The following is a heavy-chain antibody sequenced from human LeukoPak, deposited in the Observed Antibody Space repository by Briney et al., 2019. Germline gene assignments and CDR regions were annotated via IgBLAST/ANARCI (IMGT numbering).Heavy chain of an antibody. CDR2: IYYSGST. V-gene: IGHV4-59*08. D-gene: IGHD2-2*01. Sequence: SETLSLTCTVSCGSISSYYCGWIRQPPGKGLGWIGYIYYSGSTNYNPSLKIRVTISVDTSKNQFSLKLNSVTAADTAVYYCARGWGSTSSNYFDPWGQGTLVTVSS. J-gene: IGHJ5*02. CDR3: ARGWGSTSSNYFDP. CDR1: CGSISSYY.